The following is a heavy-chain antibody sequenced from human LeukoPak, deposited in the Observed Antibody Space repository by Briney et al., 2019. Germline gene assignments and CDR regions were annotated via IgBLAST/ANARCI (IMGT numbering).Heavy chain of an antibody. CDR2: IWYDGNNK. D-gene: IGHD3-22*01. V-gene: IGHV3-33*01. CDR1: GFTFSSYG. J-gene: IGHJ4*02. Sequence: PGRSLRLSCAASGFTFSSYGMHWVRQAPGKGLEWVAVIWYDGNNKYYADSVKGRFTISRDNSKNTLYLQMNSLRAEDTAVYYCARDHHYYDSSGTFDYWGQGTLVTVSS. CDR3: ARDHHYYDSSGTFDY.